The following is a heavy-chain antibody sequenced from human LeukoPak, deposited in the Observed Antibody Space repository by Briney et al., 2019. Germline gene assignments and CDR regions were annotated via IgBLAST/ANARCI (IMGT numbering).Heavy chain of an antibody. Sequence: PGGSLRLSCAASGFTFSNYWMHWVRQVPGKGLVWVSRISSDGSITSYGDSVKGRFTISRDNAKNTLYLQMNSLRAEDTAVYYCARDYPGQNDYWGQGTLVTVSS. CDR3: ARDYPGQNDY. V-gene: IGHV3-74*01. CDR1: GFTFSNYW. J-gene: IGHJ4*02. CDR2: ISSDGSIT.